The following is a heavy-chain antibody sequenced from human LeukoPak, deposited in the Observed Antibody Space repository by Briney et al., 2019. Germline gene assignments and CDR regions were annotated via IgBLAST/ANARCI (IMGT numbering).Heavy chain of an antibody. CDR3: ASGLRAVWVQLSGPDY. CDR2: IYSGGST. J-gene: IGHJ4*02. CDR1: GFSVSSNY. Sequence: QPGGSLRLSCAASGFSVSSNYMGWVRQAPGKGLEWVSLIYSGGSTYYADSVKGRFTISRDTSKNTLYLQMNSLRPEDTAVYYCASGLRAVWVQLSGPDYWGQGTLVTVSS. D-gene: IGHD5-18*01. V-gene: IGHV3-53*01.